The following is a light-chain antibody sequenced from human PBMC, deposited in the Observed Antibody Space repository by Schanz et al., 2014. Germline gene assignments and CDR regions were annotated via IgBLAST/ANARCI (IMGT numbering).Light chain of an antibody. Sequence: QSVLTQPPSESGTPGQRVAMSCSGSNSNIGRNHVYWYRQLPGTAPKLLIYRNGQRPSGVPDRFSGSQSGTSASLVISGLRSEDEADYYCATWDDSLLFGGGTKLTVL. J-gene: IGLJ3*02. V-gene: IGLV1-47*01. CDR2: RNG. CDR3: ATWDDSLL. CDR1: NSNIGRNH.